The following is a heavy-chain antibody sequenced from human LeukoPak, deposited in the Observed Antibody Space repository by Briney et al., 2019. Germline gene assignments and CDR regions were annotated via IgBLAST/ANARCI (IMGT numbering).Heavy chain of an antibody. J-gene: IGHJ4*02. CDR2: INPNIGGT. D-gene: IGHD1-14*01. V-gene: IGHV1-2*02. Sequence: GPSVSLSCKASGYTFTGYFMHWVRQAPGQGLEWMGWINPNIGGTKYARKFQGRVTMTRDTSISTAYVELSRLRSDDTAVYYCARGQLTDDLDYWGQETLDPVSS. CDR1: GYTFTGYF. CDR3: ARGQLTDDLDY.